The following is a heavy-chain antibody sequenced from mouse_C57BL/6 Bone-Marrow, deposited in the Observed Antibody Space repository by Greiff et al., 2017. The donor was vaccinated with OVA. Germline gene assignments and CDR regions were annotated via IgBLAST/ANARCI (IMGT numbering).Heavy chain of an antibody. CDR2: ISGGGGNT. V-gene: IGHV5-9*01. Sequence: EVKLMEPGGGLVKPGGSLKLSCAASGFTFSSYTMPWVRQTPEKRLEWVATISGGGGNTYYPDSVKGRFTISRDNAKNTLYLQMSSLRSEDTALYSCERHAYYYGSSSFAYWGQGTLVTVSA. D-gene: IGHD1-1*01. CDR1: GFTFSSYT. CDR3: ERHAYYYGSSSFAY. J-gene: IGHJ3*01.